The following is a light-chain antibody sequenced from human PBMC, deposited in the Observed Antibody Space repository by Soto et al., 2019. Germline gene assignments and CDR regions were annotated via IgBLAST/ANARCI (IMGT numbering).Light chain of an antibody. V-gene: IGLV2-14*01. J-gene: IGLJ2*01. CDR2: EVS. Sequence: QSALTQHASVSGSPGQSITISCTGTSSDVGSYNYVSWYQQHPGKAPKLMIYEVSNRPSGVSNRFSGSKSGNTASLTISGLQAEDDADYYCSSYTRNSTLVFGGGTKLTVL. CDR1: SSDVGSYNY. CDR3: SSYTRNSTLV.